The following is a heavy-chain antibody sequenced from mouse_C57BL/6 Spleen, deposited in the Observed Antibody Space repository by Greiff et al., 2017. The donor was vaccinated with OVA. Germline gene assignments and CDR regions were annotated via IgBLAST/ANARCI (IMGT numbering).Heavy chain of an antibody. D-gene: IGHD1-1*01. V-gene: IGHV7-3*01. CDR2: IRNKANGYTT. J-gene: IGHJ2*01. Sequence: DVKLVESGGGLVQPGGSLSLSCAASGFTFTDYYMSWVRQPPGKALEWLGFIRNKANGYTTEYSASVKGRFTISRDNSQSILYLQMNALRAEDSATYYCARYYYYGSNYFDYWGQGTTLTVSS. CDR3: ARYYYYGSNYFDY. CDR1: GFTFTDYY.